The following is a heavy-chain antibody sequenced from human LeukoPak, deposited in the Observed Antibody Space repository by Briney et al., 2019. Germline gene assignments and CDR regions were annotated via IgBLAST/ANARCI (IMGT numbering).Heavy chain of an antibody. CDR1: GYTLTELS. J-gene: IGHJ4*02. Sequence: ASVKVSCKFSGYTLTELSMHWVRQPPGKGLEWMGGFDPEDGETIDAQKFQGRVTMTEDTSTDTAYMELSSLRSEDTAVYCCATSDSSGYLGDWGQGTLVTVSS. CDR2: FDPEDGET. V-gene: IGHV1-24*01. CDR3: ATSDSSGYLGD. D-gene: IGHD3-22*01.